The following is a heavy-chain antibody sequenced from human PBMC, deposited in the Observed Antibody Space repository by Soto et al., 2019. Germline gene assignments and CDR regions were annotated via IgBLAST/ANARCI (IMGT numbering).Heavy chain of an antibody. Sequence: SETLSLTCTVSGGSISSYYWSWIRQPPGKGLEWIGYIYYSGSTNYNPSLKSRVTISVDTSKNQFSLKLSSVTAADTAVYYCARLNLVTSSGYGDYVDYWGQGTLVTVSS. CDR2: IYYSGST. J-gene: IGHJ4*02. CDR3: ARLNLVTSSGYGDYVDY. CDR1: GGSISSYY. V-gene: IGHV4-59*01. D-gene: IGHD6-25*01.